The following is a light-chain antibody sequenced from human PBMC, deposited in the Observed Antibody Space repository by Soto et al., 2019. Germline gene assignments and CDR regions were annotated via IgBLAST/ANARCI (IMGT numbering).Light chain of an antibody. CDR1: QSVLYSSNNKNY. CDR2: WAS. Sequence: DNVMTQSPDSLALSLGERATINCKSSQSVLYSSNNKNYLAWYQQKPGQPPKLLIYWASTRESGVPDRFSGSGSAKDFTLTISSLHAEDVAVYYCQQYYTTPYTFGQGTKLEIK. CDR3: QQYYTTPYT. J-gene: IGKJ2*01. V-gene: IGKV4-1*01.